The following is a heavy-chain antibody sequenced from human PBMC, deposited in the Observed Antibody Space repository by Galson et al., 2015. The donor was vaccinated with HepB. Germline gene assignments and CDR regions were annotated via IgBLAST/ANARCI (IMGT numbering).Heavy chain of an antibody. Sequence: SLRLSCAASGFTFSSYSMNWVRQAPGKGLEWVSYISSSSSTIYYADSVKGRFTISRDNAKNALYLQMNSLRAEDTAVYYCAIAQPLLPFDYWGQGTLVTVSS. D-gene: IGHD2-21*02. CDR2: ISSSSSTI. CDR3: AIAQPLLPFDY. J-gene: IGHJ4*02. V-gene: IGHV3-48*01. CDR1: GFTFSSYS.